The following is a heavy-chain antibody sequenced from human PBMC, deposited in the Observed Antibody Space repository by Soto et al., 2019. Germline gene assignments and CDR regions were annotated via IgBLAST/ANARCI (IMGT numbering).Heavy chain of an antibody. V-gene: IGHV4-59*08. D-gene: IGHD3-22*01. CDR2: IYYSGST. J-gene: IGHJ4*02. Sequence: PSETLSLTCTVSGGSISSYYWSWIRQPPGKGLEWIGYIYYSGSTNYNPSLKSRVTISVDTSKNQFSLKLSSVTAADTAVYYCARQRDSSGYYGPRYDYWGQGTLVTVSS. CDR1: GGSISSYY. CDR3: ARQRDSSGYYGPRYDY.